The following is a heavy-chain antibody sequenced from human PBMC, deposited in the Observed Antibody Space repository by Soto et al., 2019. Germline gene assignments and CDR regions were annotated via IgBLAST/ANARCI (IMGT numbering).Heavy chain of an antibody. J-gene: IGHJ4*02. CDR3: ARVVAAAGDGDY. D-gene: IGHD6-13*01. V-gene: IGHV1-69*02. Sequence: QVQLVQSGAEVKKPGSSVKVSCKASGGTFSSYTISWVRQAPGQGLEWMGRIIPILGIANYAQKFQGRVTITADKSTSSAYMELSSLRSEDTAVYYCARVVAAAGDGDYWGQGPLVTVSS. CDR2: IIPILGIA. CDR1: GGTFSSYT.